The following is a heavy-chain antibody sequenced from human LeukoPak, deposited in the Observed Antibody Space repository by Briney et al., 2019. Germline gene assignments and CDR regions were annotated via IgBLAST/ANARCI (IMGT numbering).Heavy chain of an antibody. CDR2: ISSSSSYI. J-gene: IGHJ4*02. V-gene: IGHV3-21*01. D-gene: IGHD4-17*01. CDR1: GFTFSSYS. CDR3: ARGDDYGDLQFDY. Sequence: GGSLRLSCAASGFTFSSYSMNWVRQAPGKGLEWVSSISSSSSYIYYADSVKGRFTISRDNAKNSLYLQMNSLRADDTAVYYCARGDDYGDLQFDYWGQGTLVTVSS.